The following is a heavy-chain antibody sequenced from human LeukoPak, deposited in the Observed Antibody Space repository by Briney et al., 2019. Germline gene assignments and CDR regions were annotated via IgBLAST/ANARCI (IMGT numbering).Heavy chain of an antibody. D-gene: IGHD3-22*01. Sequence: ASVKVSCKASGYTFTSYYMHWVRQAPGQGLEWMGIINPSGGSTSYAQKFQGRVTMTRDTSTSTVYMELSSLRSEDTAVYYCARGGIAQRGYYDSSGYNPFDYWGQGTLVTVSS. V-gene: IGHV1-46*01. J-gene: IGHJ4*02. CDR1: GYTFTSYY. CDR3: ARGGIAQRGYYDSSGYNPFDY. CDR2: INPSGGST.